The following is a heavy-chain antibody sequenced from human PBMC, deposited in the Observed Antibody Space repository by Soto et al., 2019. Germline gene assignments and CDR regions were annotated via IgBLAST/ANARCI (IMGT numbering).Heavy chain of an antibody. CDR1: GFTFSSYG. J-gene: IGHJ6*02. CDR3: AREFSSGWCRCGMDV. Sequence: QVQLVESGGGVVQPGRSLRLSCAASGFTFSSYGMHWVRQAPGKGLEWVAVIWYDGSNKYYADSVKGRFTISRDNSKNTLYLQMNSLRAEDTAVYYCAREFSSGWCRCGMDVWGQGTTVTVSS. D-gene: IGHD6-19*01. V-gene: IGHV3-33*01. CDR2: IWYDGSNK.